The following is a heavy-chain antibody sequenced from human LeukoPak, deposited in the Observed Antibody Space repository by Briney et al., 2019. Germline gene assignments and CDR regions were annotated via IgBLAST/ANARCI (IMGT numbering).Heavy chain of an antibody. V-gene: IGHV4-30-4*01. J-gene: IGHJ4*02. D-gene: IGHD4-17*01. CDR1: GGSISSGDYY. Sequence: PSETLSLTCTVSGGSISSGDYYWSWIRQPPGKGLEWIGYIYYSGSTYYNPSLKSRVTISVDTSKNQFSLKPSSVTAADTAVYYCARDGTTVTTSDWGQGTLVTVSS. CDR3: ARDGTTVTTSD. CDR2: IYYSGST.